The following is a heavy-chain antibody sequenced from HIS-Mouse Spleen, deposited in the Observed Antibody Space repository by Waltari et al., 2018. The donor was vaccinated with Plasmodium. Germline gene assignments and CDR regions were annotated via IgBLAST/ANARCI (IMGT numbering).Heavy chain of an antibody. J-gene: IGHJ4*02. D-gene: IGHD6-13*01. Sequence: QVQLVESGGGVVQPGRSLRLSCAASGFTFSSYGMPWVRQAPGKGLGWVAVISYDGSNKYYADSVKGRFTISRDNSKNTLYLQMNSLRAEDTAVYYCAKDRRSSSWYVDYWGQGTLVTVSS. CDR2: ISYDGSNK. CDR1: GFTFSSYG. CDR3: AKDRRSSSWYVDY. V-gene: IGHV3-30*18.